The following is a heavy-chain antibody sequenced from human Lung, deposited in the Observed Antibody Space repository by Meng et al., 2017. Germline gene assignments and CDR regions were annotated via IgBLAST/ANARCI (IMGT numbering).Heavy chain of an antibody. CDR3: VRRTYSSGRYFDY. V-gene: IGHV4-34*02. J-gene: IGHJ4*02. D-gene: IGHD6-19*01. CDR2: IIDSGST. Sequence: VQLQQGGAGLLKPSETLSPTCAVYGGSFSGYYWSWIRQPPGKGLEWIGEIIDSGSTNYNPSLKSRVTISVDTSKNQFSLRVTSVTAADRAVYYCVRRTYSSGRYFDYWGQGTLVTVSS. CDR1: GGSFSGYY.